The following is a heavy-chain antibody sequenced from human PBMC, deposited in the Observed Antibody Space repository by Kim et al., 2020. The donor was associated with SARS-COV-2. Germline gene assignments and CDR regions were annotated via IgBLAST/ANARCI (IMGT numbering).Heavy chain of an antibody. J-gene: IGHJ6*02. Sequence: ASVKVSCKASGYTFTSYGISWVRQAPGQGLEWMGWISAYNGNTNYAQKLQGRVTMTTDTSTSTAYMELRSLRSDDTAVYYCARVEYGGYAWGYYGMDVWGQGTTVTVSS. CDR3: ARVEYGGYAWGYYGMDV. V-gene: IGHV1-18*01. D-gene: IGHD5-12*01. CDR2: ISAYNGNT. CDR1: GYTFTSYG.